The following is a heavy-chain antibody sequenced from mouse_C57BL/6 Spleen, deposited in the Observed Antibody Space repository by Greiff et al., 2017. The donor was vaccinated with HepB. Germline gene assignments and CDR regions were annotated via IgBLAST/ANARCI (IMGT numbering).Heavy chain of an antibody. CDR1: GYTFTSYW. D-gene: IGHD2-3*01. V-gene: IGHV1-59*01. J-gene: IGHJ3*01. Sequence: QVQLQQPGAELVRPGTSVKLSCKASGYTFTSYWMHWVKQRPGQGLEWIGVIDPSDSYTNYNQKFKGKATLTVDTSSSTAYMQLSSLTSEDSAVYCCALYDGYLAWFAYWGQGTLVTVSA. CDR2: IDPSDSYT. CDR3: ALYDGYLAWFAY.